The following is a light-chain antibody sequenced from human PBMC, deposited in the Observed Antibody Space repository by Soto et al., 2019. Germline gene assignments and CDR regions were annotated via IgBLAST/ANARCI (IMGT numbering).Light chain of an antibody. CDR3: HQSATSPYT. CDR2: GAS. CDR1: QSLSNVF. V-gene: IGKV3-20*01. J-gene: IGKJ2*01. Sequence: DIVLTQSPGTLSLSPGEGATLSCRASQSLSNVFLAWYQQKPGQAPRLLIYGASRRATGIPDRFSGSGSGTDFTLTISRLEPEDFAVYFCHQSATSPYTFGQGTKLEIK.